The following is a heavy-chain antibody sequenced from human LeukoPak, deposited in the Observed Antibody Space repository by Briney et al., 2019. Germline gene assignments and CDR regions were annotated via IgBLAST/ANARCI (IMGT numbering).Heavy chain of an antibody. CDR2: ISGSGHTT. J-gene: IGHJ6*03. CDR1: GFTFTSSA. Sequence: PGGSLRLSCAASGFTFTSSAMSWVRQAPGKGLEWVSVISGSGHTTDYADSVKGRFTVSRDNSKNTLYLQMNSLRAEDTAVYYCAKVLLWFGDYMDVWGKGTTVTISS. CDR3: AKVLLWFGDYMDV. V-gene: IGHV3-23*01. D-gene: IGHD3-10*01.